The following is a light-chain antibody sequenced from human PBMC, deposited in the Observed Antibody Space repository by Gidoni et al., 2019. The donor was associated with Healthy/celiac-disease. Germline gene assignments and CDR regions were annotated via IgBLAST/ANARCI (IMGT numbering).Light chain of an antibody. J-gene: IGKJ3*01. V-gene: IGKV3-20*01. CDR1: QSVSSSY. CDR2: GAS. CDR3: QQYGSSHLT. Sequence: EIVLTQSPGTLSLSPGERATPSCRASQSVSSSYLAWYQQKPGQAPRLLIYGASSRATGIPDRFSGSGSGTDFTLTISRLEPEDFAVYYCQQYGSSHLTFGPGTKVDIK.